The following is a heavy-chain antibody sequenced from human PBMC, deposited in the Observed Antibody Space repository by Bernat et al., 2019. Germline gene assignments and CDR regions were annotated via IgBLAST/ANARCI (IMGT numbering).Heavy chain of an antibody. CDR3: ERDCSGGSCYTDQYYFDY. J-gene: IGHJ4*02. CDR2: ISAYNGNT. D-gene: IGHD2-15*01. Sequence: QVQLVQSGAEVKKPGASVKVSCKASGYTFTSYGISWVRQAPGQGLEWMGWISAYNGNTNYAQKLQGRVTMTTDTSTSTAYMELRSLRSDDTAVYYCERDCSGGSCYTDQYYFDYWGQGTLVTISS. V-gene: IGHV1-18*01. CDR1: GYTFTSYG.